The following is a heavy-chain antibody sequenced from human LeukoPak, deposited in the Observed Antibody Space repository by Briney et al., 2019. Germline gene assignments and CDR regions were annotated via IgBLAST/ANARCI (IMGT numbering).Heavy chain of an antibody. Sequence: GRSLRLSCAASGFTFSSYGMHWVRQAPGKGLEWVAVISYDGSNKYYADSVKGRFTISRDNSKNTLYLQMNSLRAEDTAVYYCTRLGGSYYTYWGQGTLVTVSS. CDR1: GFTFSSYG. J-gene: IGHJ4*02. D-gene: IGHD1-26*01. CDR2: ISYDGSNK. V-gene: IGHV3-30*03. CDR3: TRLGGSYYTY.